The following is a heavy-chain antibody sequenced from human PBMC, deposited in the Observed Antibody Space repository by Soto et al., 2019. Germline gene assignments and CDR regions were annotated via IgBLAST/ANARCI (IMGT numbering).Heavy chain of an antibody. CDR2: IVPSDSYT. V-gene: IGHV5-10-1*01. D-gene: IGHD2-2*01. Sequence: PXESLKISFTVSGYNFTSSWISWVRQMPGKGLEWMGMIVPSDSYTNYSPSFQGHVTISADKSISTAYLQWSSLKASDTAMYYCARLELPAAPSGANVGYYGIDVWGQGTMVTVSS. CDR1: GYNFTSSW. CDR3: ARLELPAAPSGANVGYYGIDV. J-gene: IGHJ6*02.